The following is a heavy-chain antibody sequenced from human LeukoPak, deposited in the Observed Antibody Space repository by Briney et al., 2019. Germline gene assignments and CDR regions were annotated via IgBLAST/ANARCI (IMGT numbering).Heavy chain of an antibody. CDR3: AREFRQWAFDI. Sequence: GESLRLSCAASGFTVSSNYMSWVRQAPGKGLEWVSVIYSGGSTYYADSVKGRFTISRDNSKNTLYLQMNSLRAEDTAVYYCAREFRQWAFDIWGQGTMVTVSS. CDR2: IYSGGST. CDR1: GFTVSSNY. J-gene: IGHJ3*02. V-gene: IGHV3-53*01. D-gene: IGHD6-19*01.